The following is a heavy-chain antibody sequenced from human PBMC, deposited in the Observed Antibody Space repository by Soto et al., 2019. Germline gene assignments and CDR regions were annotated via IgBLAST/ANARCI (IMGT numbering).Heavy chain of an antibody. D-gene: IGHD6-13*01. Sequence: LSLTCTVSGGSISQLYWSWIRQPPGKGLEWIGYIYSSGSTNYNPSLMSRVTISVDTPKNQFSLKLSSVTAADTAVYYCVRDSLGVAAVWGQGTLVTVSS. CDR3: VRDSLGVAAV. J-gene: IGHJ4*02. CDR2: IYSSGST. V-gene: IGHV4-59*11. CDR1: GGSISQLY.